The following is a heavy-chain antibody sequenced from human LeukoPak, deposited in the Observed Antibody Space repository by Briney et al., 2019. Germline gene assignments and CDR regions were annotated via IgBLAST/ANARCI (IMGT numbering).Heavy chain of an antibody. J-gene: IGHJ6*03. D-gene: IGHD1-7*01. CDR2: INWNGGST. CDR3: ARGRYNWNYPETNYYMDV. V-gene: IGHV3-20*04. Sequence: GGSLRLSCAASGFTFEDYGMSWVRQAPGKGLEWVSGINWNGGSTGYADSVKGRFTISRDNAKNSLYLQMNSLRAEDTALYYCARGRYNWNYPETNYYMDVWGKGTTVTVSS. CDR1: GFTFEDYG.